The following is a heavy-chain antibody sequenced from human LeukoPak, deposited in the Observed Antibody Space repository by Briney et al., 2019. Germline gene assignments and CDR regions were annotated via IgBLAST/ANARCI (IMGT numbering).Heavy chain of an antibody. Sequence: PGRSLRLSCAASGFTFSNYGMYWVRQAPGKGLEWVSVIWYDGSNKCYADSVKGRFTISRDNSKNTLYLQMNSLRADDTAVYYCAREGSGWFGDLLLPGVNWFDPWGQGTLVTVSS. CDR2: IWYDGSNK. CDR1: GFTFSNYG. V-gene: IGHV3-33*07. J-gene: IGHJ5*02. D-gene: IGHD3-10*01. CDR3: AREGSGWFGDLLLPGVNWFDP.